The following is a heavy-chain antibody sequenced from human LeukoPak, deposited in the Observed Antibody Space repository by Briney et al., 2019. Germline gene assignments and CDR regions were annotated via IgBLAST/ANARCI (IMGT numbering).Heavy chain of an antibody. J-gene: IGHJ3*02. CDR2: ISAYNGNT. CDR3: AGTHTIFGVVIESDAFDI. D-gene: IGHD3-3*01. CDR1: GYTLTSYG. V-gene: IGHV1-18*01. Sequence: ASVKVSCKASGYTLTSYGISWVRQAPGQGLEWMGWISAYNGNTNYAQKLQGRVTMTTDTSTSTAYMELRSLRSDDTAVYYCAGTHTIFGVVIESDAFDIWGQGTMVTVSS.